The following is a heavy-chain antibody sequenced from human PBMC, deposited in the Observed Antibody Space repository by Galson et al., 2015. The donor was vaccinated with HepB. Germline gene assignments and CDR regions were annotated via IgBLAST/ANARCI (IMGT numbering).Heavy chain of an antibody. V-gene: IGHV3-73*01. Sequence: SLRLSCAAAGYTFSGSAMHWVRQASGRGLEWVGRIRNKANGYATTYATSLKGRFTISRDDSKNTAYLQMNSLTTEDTAVYYCTVGDVVVVGLITNAFDIWGQGTMVTVSS. CDR2: IRNKANGYAT. CDR3: TVGDVVVVGLITNAFDI. J-gene: IGHJ3*02. D-gene: IGHD2-15*01. CDR1: GYTFSGSA.